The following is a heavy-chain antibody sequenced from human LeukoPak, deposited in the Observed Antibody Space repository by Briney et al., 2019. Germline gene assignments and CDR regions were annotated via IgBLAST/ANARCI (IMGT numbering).Heavy chain of an antibody. Sequence: PSETLSLTCTVSGGSISSSNYYWGWIRQPPGKGLEWIGSIYYSGNTYYNPSLKSRVTISVDTSKNQFSLKLTSVTAADTAVYYCARGFFPGSYRVVYFDYWGQGTLVTVSS. D-gene: IGHD1-26*01. CDR1: GGSISSSNYY. V-gene: IGHV4-39*01. CDR3: ARGFFPGSYRVVYFDY. J-gene: IGHJ4*02. CDR2: IYYSGNT.